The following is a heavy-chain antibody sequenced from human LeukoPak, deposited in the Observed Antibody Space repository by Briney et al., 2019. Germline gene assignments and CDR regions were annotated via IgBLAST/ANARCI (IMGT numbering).Heavy chain of an antibody. V-gene: IGHV4-59*01. Sequence: SETLSLTCTVSGGSISSYYWSWLRQPPGKGLEWIGYIYYSGSTNYNPSLKSRVTISVDTSKDQFSLKLSSVTGADTAVYYCARGFWEYNFDYWGQGTLVTVSS. D-gene: IGHD3-3*01. CDR2: IYYSGST. CDR1: GGSISSYY. J-gene: IGHJ4*02. CDR3: ARGFWEYNFDY.